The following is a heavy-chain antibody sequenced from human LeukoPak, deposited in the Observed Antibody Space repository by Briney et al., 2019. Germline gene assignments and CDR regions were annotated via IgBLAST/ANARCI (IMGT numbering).Heavy chain of an antibody. Sequence: GGSLRLSCAASGFTFSSYEMNWVRQAPGKGLEWVSYISSSDNTIYYADSVKGRFTISRDNSKNTLYLQMNSLRAEDTAVYFCAKVGATAGTLRIEYFQHWGQGTLVTVSS. D-gene: IGHD6-13*01. CDR3: AKVGATAGTLRIEYFQH. V-gene: IGHV3-48*03. J-gene: IGHJ1*01. CDR2: ISSSDNTI. CDR1: GFTFSSYE.